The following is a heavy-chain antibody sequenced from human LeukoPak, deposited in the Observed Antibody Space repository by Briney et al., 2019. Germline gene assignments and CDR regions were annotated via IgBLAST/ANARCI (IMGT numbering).Heavy chain of an antibody. J-gene: IGHJ4*02. V-gene: IGHV3-23*01. D-gene: IGHD3-22*01. CDR2: ISGSGGST. CDR1: GFTFSSYA. CDR3: AENPYYYDSSGYYYGDY. Sequence: GGSLRLSCAASGFTFSSYAMSWVRQAPGKGLEWVSAISGSGGSTYYADSVKGRFTISRDNSKNTLYLQMNSLRAEDTAVYYCAENPYYYDSSGYYYGDYRGQGTLVTVSS.